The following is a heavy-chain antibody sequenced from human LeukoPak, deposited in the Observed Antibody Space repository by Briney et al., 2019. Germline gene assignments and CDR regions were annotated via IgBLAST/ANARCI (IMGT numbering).Heavy chain of an antibody. CDR2: VYSDAST. CDR1: GFSVRSNY. Sequence: GGSLRLSCAASGFSVRSNYMAWVRQAPGKGLESVSVVYSDASTYYADSVKGRFTISRDNLRNTLYLQMNSPRPEDTAVYYCARGIKIVGYNTYYFDYWGQGTLVTVSS. V-gene: IGHV3-53*01. CDR3: ARGIKIVGYNTYYFDY. J-gene: IGHJ4*02. D-gene: IGHD2-15*01.